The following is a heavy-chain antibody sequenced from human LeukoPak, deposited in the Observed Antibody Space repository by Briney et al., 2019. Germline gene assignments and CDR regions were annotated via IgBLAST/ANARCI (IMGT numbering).Heavy chain of an antibody. CDR2: IYSGGST. CDR3: AREGRMAAAGHFFDY. CDR1: GFTVSSSY. V-gene: IGHV3-53*04. J-gene: IGHJ4*02. Sequence: PGGSLRLSCAASGFTVSSSYMNWVRQAPGQGLEWVSVIYSGGSTYYADSVKGRFTISRHNSKNTLYLQMNSLRVEDTAVYYCAREGRMAAAGHFFDYWGQGTLVTVSS. D-gene: IGHD6-13*01.